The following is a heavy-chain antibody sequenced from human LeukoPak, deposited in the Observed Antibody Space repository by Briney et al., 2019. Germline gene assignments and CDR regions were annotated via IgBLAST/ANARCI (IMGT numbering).Heavy chain of an antibody. CDR2: INHSGST. CDR1: GGSFSGYY. D-gene: IGHD5-18*01. CDR3: ARGRGYSYGFY. J-gene: IGHJ4*02. Sequence: SETLSLTCAAYGGSFSGYYWSWIRQPPGKGLEWIGEINHSGSTNYNPSLKSRVTISVDTSKNQFSLKLSSVTAADTAVYYCARGRGYSYGFYWGQGTLVTVSS. V-gene: IGHV4-34*01.